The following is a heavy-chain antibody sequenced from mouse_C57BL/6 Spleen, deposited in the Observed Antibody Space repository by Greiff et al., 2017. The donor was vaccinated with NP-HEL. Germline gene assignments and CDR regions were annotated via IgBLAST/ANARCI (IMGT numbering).Heavy chain of an antibody. CDR3: ASAGYDGYYGNAMDY. J-gene: IGHJ4*01. CDR1: GFNIKNTY. CDR2: IDPANGNT. V-gene: IGHV14-3*01. D-gene: IGHD2-3*01. Sequence: EVKLQQSVAELVRPGASVKLSCTASGFNIKNTYMHWVKQRPEQGLEWIGRIDPANGNTKYAPKFQGKATITADTSSNTAYLQLSSLTSEDTAIYYCASAGYDGYYGNAMDYWGQGTSVTVSS.